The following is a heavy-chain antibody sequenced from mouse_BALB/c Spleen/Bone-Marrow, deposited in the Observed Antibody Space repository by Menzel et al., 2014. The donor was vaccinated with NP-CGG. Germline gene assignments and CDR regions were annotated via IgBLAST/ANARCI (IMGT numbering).Heavy chain of an antibody. CDR1: GYSFTNYW. Sequence: VQLQQSGAELVRPGASVKLSCKASGYSFTNYWMNWMKQRPGQGLEWIGMIHPSDSETRLNQKFKDKATLTVDKSSSTAYMQLSSPTSEDSAVYYCASDDYDGSWFAYWGQETLVTVSA. D-gene: IGHD2-4*01. J-gene: IGHJ3*01. CDR2: IHPSDSET. V-gene: IGHV1-74*01. CDR3: ASDDYDGSWFAY.